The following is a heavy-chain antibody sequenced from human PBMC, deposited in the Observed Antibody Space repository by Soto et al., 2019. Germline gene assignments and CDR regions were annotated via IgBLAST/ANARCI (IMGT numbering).Heavy chain of an antibody. V-gene: IGHV4-34*01. Sequence: SETLSLTCAVYGGSFSGYSWSWIRQPPGKGLEWIGEINHSGSTNYNPSLKSRVTISVDTSKNQFSLKLSSVTAADTAVYYCAREQRSATNASYSWFGPWGQGTLVTVSS. CDR2: INHSGST. D-gene: IGHD1-26*01. J-gene: IGHJ5*02. CDR3: AREQRSATNASYSWFGP. CDR1: GGSFSGYS.